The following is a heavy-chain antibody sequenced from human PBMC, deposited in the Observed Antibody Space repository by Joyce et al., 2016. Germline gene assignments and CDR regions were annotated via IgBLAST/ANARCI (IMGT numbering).Heavy chain of an antibody. V-gene: IGHV5-10-1*03. Sequence: EVQLVQSGAEVKKPGESLRISCKGSGYSFNSHWISWVRQMPGKGLEWMGRIDPRDSYTDYSPSCEGHVTVSVDKTISAAYLQLSSLRASDSARYYWARHVTDWFDPWGQGTLVTVSS. D-gene: IGHD3-10*02. J-gene: IGHJ5*02. CDR3: ARHVTDWFDP. CDR2: IDPRDSYT. CDR1: GYSFNSHW.